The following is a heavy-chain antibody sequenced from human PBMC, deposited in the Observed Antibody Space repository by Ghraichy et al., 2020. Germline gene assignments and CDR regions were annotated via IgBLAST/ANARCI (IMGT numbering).Heavy chain of an antibody. V-gene: IGHV3-23*01. Sequence: GESLNISCAASGFTFSSYVMSWVRQAPGKGLEWVSAISGSGGSTYYADSVKGRFTISRDNSKNTLYVQMNSLRAEDTSVYYCAKDVGSAVPMIVVNWGQGTLVTVSS. CDR2: ISGSGGST. CDR3: AKDVGSAVPMIVVN. D-gene: IGHD3-22*01. CDR1: GFTFSSYV. J-gene: IGHJ4*02.